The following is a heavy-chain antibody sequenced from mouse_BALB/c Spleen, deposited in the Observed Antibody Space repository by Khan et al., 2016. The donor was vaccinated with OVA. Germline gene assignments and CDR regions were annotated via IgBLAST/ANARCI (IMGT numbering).Heavy chain of an antibody. J-gene: IGHJ4*01. V-gene: IGHV3-2*02. Sequence: EVQLQESGPGLVKPSQSLSLTCTVTDYSITSDYAWNWIRQFPGNKLEWMGYISYSGGTSYNPSLKSRISITRDTSKNQFFLQLNSVTTEDTATYYCAKRYAMDYWGQGTSVTVSS. CDR3: AKRYAMDY. CDR2: ISYSGGT. CDR1: DYSITSDYA.